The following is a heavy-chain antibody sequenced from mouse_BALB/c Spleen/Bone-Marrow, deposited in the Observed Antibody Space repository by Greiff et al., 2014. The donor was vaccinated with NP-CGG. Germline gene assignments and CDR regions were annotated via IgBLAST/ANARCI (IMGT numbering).Heavy chain of an antibody. CDR3: AREARTTARFAY. Sequence: VQLQQSGPVLVKPSQSLSLTCTVTAYSITSGYGWHWIRQFPENKLEWMGYIHYSGSTHYNPSLKSRISITRDTSKNQFFLQLNSVTTEDTATYHCAREARTTARFAYWGQGTLVTVSA. J-gene: IGHJ3*01. CDR2: IHYSGST. V-gene: IGHV3-1*02. CDR1: AYSITSGYG. D-gene: IGHD1-2*01.